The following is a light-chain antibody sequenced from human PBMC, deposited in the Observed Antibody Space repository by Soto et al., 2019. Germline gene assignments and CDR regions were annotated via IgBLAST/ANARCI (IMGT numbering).Light chain of an antibody. Sequence: QSVLTQPASVSGSPGQSITISCTGTSSDVGGHNYVSWFQQRPGKAPKLMIYDVSNRPSGVSNRFSGSKSGNTASLTISGLQAEDEAEYYCSSYTSSSTPYVFGTGTKLTVL. CDR3: SSYTSSSTPYV. J-gene: IGLJ1*01. V-gene: IGLV2-14*01. CDR2: DVS. CDR1: SSDVGGHNY.